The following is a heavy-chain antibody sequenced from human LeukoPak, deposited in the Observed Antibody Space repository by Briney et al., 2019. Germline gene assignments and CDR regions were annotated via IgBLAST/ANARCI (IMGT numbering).Heavy chain of an antibody. V-gene: IGHV4-59*08. D-gene: IGHD3-9*01. CDR1: GGSISSYY. J-gene: IGHJ4*02. CDR2: IYYSGST. Sequence: PSETLSLTCTVSGGSISSYYWSWIRQPPGKGLEWFGYIYYSGSTNYNPSLKSRVTISVDTSKNQFSLKLSSVTAADTAVYYCARLDYDILTGIDYWGQGTLVTVSS. CDR3: ARLDYDILTGIDY.